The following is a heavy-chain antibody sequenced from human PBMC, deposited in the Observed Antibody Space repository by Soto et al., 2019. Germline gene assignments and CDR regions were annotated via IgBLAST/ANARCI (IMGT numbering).Heavy chain of an antibody. CDR3: ARQDVRAWGRFDP. Sequence: SETLSLTCTVSGGSVSTSTYYWGCIRQPPGKGLEWIGTIYYSGITYYNPSLQSRVTISVDTSKNQFSLRLSFVTAADAALYFCARQDVRAWGRFDPWGQGTLVTVSS. J-gene: IGHJ5*02. CDR2: IYYSGIT. D-gene: IGHD7-27*01. V-gene: IGHV4-39*01. CDR1: GGSVSTSTYY.